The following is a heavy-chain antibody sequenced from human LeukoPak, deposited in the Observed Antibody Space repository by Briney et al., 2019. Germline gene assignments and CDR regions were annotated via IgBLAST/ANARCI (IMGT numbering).Heavy chain of an antibody. J-gene: IGHJ6*02. Sequence: GGSLRLSCAASGFTFSSYGMHWVRQAPGKGLEWVAVISYDGSNKYYADSVKGRFTISRDNSKNTLYLQMNSLIAEDTAVYYCASPTQLPLKFYYYGMDVWGQGTTVTVSS. CDR3: ASPTQLPLKFYYYGMDV. CDR1: GFTFSSYG. D-gene: IGHD2-2*01. V-gene: IGHV3-30*03. CDR2: ISYDGSNK.